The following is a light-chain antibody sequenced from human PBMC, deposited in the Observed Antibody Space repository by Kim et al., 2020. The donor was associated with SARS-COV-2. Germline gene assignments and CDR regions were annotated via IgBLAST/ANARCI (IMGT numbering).Light chain of an antibody. CDR2: GKN. V-gene: IGLV3-19*01. CDR3: HSRDSSGNRWV. Sequence: ALGQTVRITCRGDTLRGSYAAWYQQKPGQAPLLVFYGKNNRPSGISDRFSGSSSGNPASLTITGAQADDEADYYCHSRDSSGNRWVFGGGTKVTVL. CDR1: TLRGSY. J-gene: IGLJ3*02.